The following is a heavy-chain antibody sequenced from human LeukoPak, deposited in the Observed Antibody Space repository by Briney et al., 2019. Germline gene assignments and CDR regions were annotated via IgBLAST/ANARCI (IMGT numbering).Heavy chain of an antibody. CDR1: GFTFDHYG. V-gene: IGHV3-20*04. CDR2: INWNGAST. J-gene: IGHJ3*02. Sequence: GGSLRLSCAASGFTFDHYGMSWVRQVPGKGLEWVPGINWNGASTGYADSVKGRFTISRDNAKNSLYLQMNSLRAEDTALYYCARGGYSGSYYSAFDIWGQGTMVTVSS. D-gene: IGHD1-26*01. CDR3: ARGGYSGSYYSAFDI.